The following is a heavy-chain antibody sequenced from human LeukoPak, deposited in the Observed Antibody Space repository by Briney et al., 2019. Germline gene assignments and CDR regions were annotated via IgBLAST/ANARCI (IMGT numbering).Heavy chain of an antibody. CDR3: VRMGSTFDY. J-gene: IGHJ4*02. Sequence: GGSLRLSCAASGLTFSSYEMNWVRQAPGKGLEWVSHISGSGSSIYYADSVKGRFTISRDNSKNTLYLQMNSLRVEDTAVYYCVRMGSTFDYWGQGTLVTVSS. V-gene: IGHV3-48*03. CDR2: ISGSGSSI. CDR1: GLTFSSYE. D-gene: IGHD5/OR15-5a*01.